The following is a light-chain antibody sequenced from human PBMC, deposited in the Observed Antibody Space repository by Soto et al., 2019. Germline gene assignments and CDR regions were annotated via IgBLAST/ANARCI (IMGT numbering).Light chain of an antibody. Sequence: DIQMTQSPSSLSASVGDRVTITCQASQDISNYLNWYQQKPGKARKLLLYDASNLETGVQSRFSGSGSGTDFTFTISSLQPEDLATYYCQQYDNLPLPFGPGTKV. V-gene: IGKV1-33*01. CDR2: DAS. CDR3: QQYDNLPLP. J-gene: IGKJ3*01. CDR1: QDISNY.